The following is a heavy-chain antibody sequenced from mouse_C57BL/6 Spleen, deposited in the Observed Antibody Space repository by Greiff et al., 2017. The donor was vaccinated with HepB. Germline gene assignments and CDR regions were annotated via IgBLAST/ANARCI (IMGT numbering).Heavy chain of an antibody. CDR1: GYTFTSYG. V-gene: IGHV1-81*01. CDR3: ATLPAQATSYYFDY. Sequence: QVQLKESGAELARPGASVKLSCKASGYTFTSYGISWVKQRTGQGLEWIGEIYPRSGNTYYNEKFKGKATLTADKSSSTAYMELRSLTSEDSAVYFCATLPAQATSYYFDYWGQGTTLTVSS. D-gene: IGHD3-2*02. J-gene: IGHJ2*01. CDR2: IYPRSGNT.